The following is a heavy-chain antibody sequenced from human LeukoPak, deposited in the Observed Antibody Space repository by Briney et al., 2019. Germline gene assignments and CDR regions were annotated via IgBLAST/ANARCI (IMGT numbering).Heavy chain of an antibody. CDR3: ARVYKAYYYYYGMDV. CDR2: ISSSGSTI. V-gene: IGHV3-11*01. J-gene: IGHJ6*02. D-gene: IGHD1-14*01. Sequence: RGSLRLSCAASGFTFSDYYMSWIRQAPGKGLEWVSYISSSGSTIYYADSVKGRFTISRDNAKNSLYLQMNSLRAEDTAVYYCARVYKAYYYYYGMDVWGQGTTVTVSS. CDR1: GFTFSDYY.